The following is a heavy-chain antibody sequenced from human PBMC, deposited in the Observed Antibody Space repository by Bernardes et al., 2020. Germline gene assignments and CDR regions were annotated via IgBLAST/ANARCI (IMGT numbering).Heavy chain of an antibody. J-gene: IGHJ6*04. Sequence: ASVKVSCKASGYTFTSYGISWVRQAPGQGLEWMGWISAYNGNTNYAQKLQGRVTMTTDTSTSTAYMELRSLRSDDTAVYYCASSLRFLEWLDYYGMDVWGKGTTVTVSS. CDR2: ISAYNGNT. CDR3: ASSLRFLEWLDYYGMDV. CDR1: GYTFTSYG. V-gene: IGHV1-18*01. D-gene: IGHD3-3*01.